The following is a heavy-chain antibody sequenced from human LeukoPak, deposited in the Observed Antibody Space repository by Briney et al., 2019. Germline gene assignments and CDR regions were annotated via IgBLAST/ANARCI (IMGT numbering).Heavy chain of an antibody. CDR1: GFTFSSYA. D-gene: IGHD5-18*01. V-gene: IGHV3-30*14. CDR2: ISYDGSNK. CDR3: ARWHEWLLDY. J-gene: IGHJ4*02. Sequence: GGSLRLSCAASGFTFSSYAMHWVRQAPGKGLEWVAVISYDGSNKYYADSVKGRFTISRDNSKNTLYLQMNSLRAEDTAVYYCARWHEWLLDYWGQGTLVTVSS.